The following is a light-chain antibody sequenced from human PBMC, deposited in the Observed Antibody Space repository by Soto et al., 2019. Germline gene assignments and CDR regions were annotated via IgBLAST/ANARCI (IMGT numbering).Light chain of an antibody. CDR2: EVS. V-gene: IGLV2-8*01. CDR1: SSDVGGYNY. CDR3: SSSAGSETLVL. Sequence: QSALAQPPSASGSPGQSVTISCTGTSSDVGGYNYVSWYQQHPGKAPRVMIYEVSKRPSGVPDRFSGSKSGNTASLTVSGLQAEDEAAYYCSSSAGSETLVLFGGRTQLTAL. J-gene: IGLJ2*01.